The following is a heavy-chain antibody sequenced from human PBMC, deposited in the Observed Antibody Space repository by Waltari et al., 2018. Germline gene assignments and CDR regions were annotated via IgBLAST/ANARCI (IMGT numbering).Heavy chain of an antibody. CDR2: IYSGITT. D-gene: IGHD2-15*01. CDR3: ARGHCTGGSCHSGDNFDL. Sequence: EVNLVESGGGLVQPGGSLSLSCAASEFLVEATYLTWVRQAPGKGLEWVSVIYSGITTYYADSAKDRFIISRDNPKNTLFLQMNSLRAEDTAVYYCARGHCTGGSCHSGDNFDLWGQGTLVTVSS. J-gene: IGHJ4*02. V-gene: IGHV3-53*03. CDR1: EFLVEATY.